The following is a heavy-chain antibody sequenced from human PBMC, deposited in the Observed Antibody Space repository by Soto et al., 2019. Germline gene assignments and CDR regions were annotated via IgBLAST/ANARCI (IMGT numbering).Heavy chain of an antibody. J-gene: IGHJ3*01. CDR1: GFTFDDYA. Sequence: EVQLVESGGGLVQPGRSLRLSCTASGFTFDDYAMHWVRQAPGKGLEWVSSISWNSGNIVYADSVRGRFTISRGNAKTSLHLQMNSLRAEDTALYYCTKGASTSCFSAFDLWGQGTMVTVSS. CDR2: ISWNSGNI. V-gene: IGHV3-9*01. CDR3: TKGASTSCFSAFDL. D-gene: IGHD2-2*01.